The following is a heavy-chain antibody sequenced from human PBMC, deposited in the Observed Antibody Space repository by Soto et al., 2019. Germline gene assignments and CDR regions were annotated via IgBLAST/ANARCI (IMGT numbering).Heavy chain of an antibody. V-gene: IGHV1-18*01. CDR3: ARVRTWSGSHRWFDP. CDR1: GYTFTSYG. J-gene: IGHJ5*02. Sequence: GASVKVSCKASGYTFTSYGISWVRQAPGQGLEWMGWISAYNGNTNYAQKLQGRVTMTTDTSTSTAYMEPRSLRSDDTAVYYCARVRTWSGSHRWFDPWGQGTLVTVSS. CDR2: ISAYNGNT. D-gene: IGHD3-3*01.